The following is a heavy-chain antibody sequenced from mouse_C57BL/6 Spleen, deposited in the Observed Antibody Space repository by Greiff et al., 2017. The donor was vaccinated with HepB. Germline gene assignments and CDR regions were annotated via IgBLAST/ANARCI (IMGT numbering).Heavy chain of an antibody. CDR3: ARGRVTIVTQGYAMDY. CDR1: GYTFTSYW. J-gene: IGHJ4*01. Sequence: VQLQQPGAELVKPGASVKLSCKASGYTFTSYWMQWVKQRPGQGLEWIGEIDPSDSDTNYNQKFKGKATLTVDTSSSTAYMQLSSLTSEDSAVYYCARGRVTIVTQGYAMDYWGQGTSVTVSS. CDR2: IDPSDSDT. D-gene: IGHD2-5*01. V-gene: IGHV1-50*01.